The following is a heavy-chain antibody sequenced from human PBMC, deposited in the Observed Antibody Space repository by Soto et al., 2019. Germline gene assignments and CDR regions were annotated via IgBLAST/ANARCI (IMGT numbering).Heavy chain of an antibody. V-gene: IGHV1-8*01. Sequence: QVQLVQSGAEVKKPGASVKVSCKASGYTFTSYDINWVRQATGQGLEWMGWMNPNSGNTGYAQKFQGRVTMTRSNSVSTAYMELTGLRSDDTAVYYCARGLNYYDSSGYYGDWGQGTLVTVSS. CDR1: GYTFTSYD. CDR2: MNPNSGNT. D-gene: IGHD3-22*01. J-gene: IGHJ4*02. CDR3: ARGLNYYDSSGYYGD.